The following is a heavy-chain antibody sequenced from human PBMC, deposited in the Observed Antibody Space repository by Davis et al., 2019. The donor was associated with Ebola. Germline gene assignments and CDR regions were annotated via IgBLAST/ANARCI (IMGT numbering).Heavy chain of an antibody. CDR1: GFTFSSFL. J-gene: IGHJ4*02. CDR3: AKESQWLDFCAY. V-gene: IGHV3-23*01. CDR2: ISDSGDST. D-gene: IGHD6-19*01. Sequence: ESPKISCAASGFTFSSFLMSWVRQAPGKGLEWVSAISDSGDSTYYADSVKGRFAISRDNSKNTVYLQMNGLRAEDTAVYYCAKESQWLDFCAYWGQGTLVTVSS.